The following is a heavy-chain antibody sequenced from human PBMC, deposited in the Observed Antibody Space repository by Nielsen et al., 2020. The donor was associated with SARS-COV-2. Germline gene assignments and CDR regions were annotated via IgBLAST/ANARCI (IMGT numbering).Heavy chain of an antibody. D-gene: IGHD5-12*01. CDR2: ISWNSGSI. CDR1: GFTFDDYA. V-gene: IGHV3-9*01. CDR3: ALYSGRN. J-gene: IGHJ4*02. Sequence: SLKISCAASGFTFDDYAMHWVRQAPGKGLEWVSGISWNSGSIGYADSVKGRFTISRDDSKSVVYLQMNSLKTEDTAVYYCALYSGRNWGQGTLVTVSS.